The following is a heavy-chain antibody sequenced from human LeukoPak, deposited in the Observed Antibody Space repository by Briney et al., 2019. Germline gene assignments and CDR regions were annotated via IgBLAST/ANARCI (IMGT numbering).Heavy chain of an antibody. CDR3: ARGIYDFWSGPLGYYYMDV. D-gene: IGHD3-3*01. CDR2: INHSGST. Sequence: PSETLSLTCAVYGGSFSGYYWSWIRQPPGKGLEWIGEINHSGSTNYNPSLKSRVTISVDTSKNQFSLKLSSVTAADTAVYYCARGIYDFWSGPLGYYYMDVWGKGTTVTVSS. V-gene: IGHV4-34*01. CDR1: GGSFSGYY. J-gene: IGHJ6*03.